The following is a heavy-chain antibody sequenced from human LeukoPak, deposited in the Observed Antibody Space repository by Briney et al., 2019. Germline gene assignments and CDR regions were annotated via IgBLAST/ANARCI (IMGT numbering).Heavy chain of an antibody. CDR2: ISSRSSTI. D-gene: IGHD3-3*01. V-gene: IGHV3-48*01. CDR3: ARDGITIFGVVWGYFDY. Sequence: GGSLRLSCAASGFTFCSYSMNWVRQAPGKGLEWVSYISSRSSTIYYADSVKGRFTISRDNAKNSLYLQMNSLRAEDTAVYYCARDGITIFGVVWGYFDYWGQGTLVTVSS. J-gene: IGHJ4*02. CDR1: GFTFCSYS.